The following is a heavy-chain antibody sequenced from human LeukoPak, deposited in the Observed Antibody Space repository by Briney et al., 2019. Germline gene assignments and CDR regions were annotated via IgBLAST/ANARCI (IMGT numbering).Heavy chain of an antibody. J-gene: IGHJ5*02. V-gene: IGHV1-69*05. D-gene: IGHD6-13*01. Sequence: SVKVSCKASGGTFSSYAINWVRQAPGQGLEWMGGIIPIFGTANYAQKFQGRVTITMDESTSTAYMELSSLRSEDTAVYYCASSWSSAAGPSCWFDPWGQGTLVTVSS. CDR3: ASSWSSAAGPSCWFDP. CDR2: IIPIFGTA. CDR1: GGTFSSYA.